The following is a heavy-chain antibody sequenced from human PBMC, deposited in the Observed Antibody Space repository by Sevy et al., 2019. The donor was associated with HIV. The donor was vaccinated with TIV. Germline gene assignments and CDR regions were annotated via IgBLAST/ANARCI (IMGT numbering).Heavy chain of an antibody. CDR2: ISSSSSTI. V-gene: IGHV3-48*02. Sequence: GGSLRLSCAASGFTFSSYSMNWDRQAPGKGLEWVSYISSSSSTIYYACSVKGRFTISRDNAKNSLYLQMNSLRDEDTAVYYCARVHPDEHYFDYWGQGTLVTVSS. J-gene: IGHJ4*02. CDR1: GFTFSSYS. CDR3: ARVHPDEHYFDY.